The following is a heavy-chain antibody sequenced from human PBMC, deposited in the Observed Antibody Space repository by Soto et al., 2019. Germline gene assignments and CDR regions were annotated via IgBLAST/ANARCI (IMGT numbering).Heavy chain of an antibody. Sequence: EVQLLESGGGLVEPGGSLRLSCAASGFTFRSYAMTWVRQAPGKGLEWVSYTGGGGVSTYYADSVKGRFTSSRDDSKNKRYLQMNSLRAEDTALYYCAKIVGGGSHHDAFDIWGQGTIVTVSS. CDR2: TGGGGVST. J-gene: IGHJ3*02. D-gene: IGHD2-15*01. V-gene: IGHV3-23*01. CDR3: AKIVGGGSHHDAFDI. CDR1: GFTFRSYA.